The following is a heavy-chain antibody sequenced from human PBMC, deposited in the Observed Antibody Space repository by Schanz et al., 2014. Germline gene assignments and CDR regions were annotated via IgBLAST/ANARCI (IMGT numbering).Heavy chain of an antibody. V-gene: IGHV3-53*01. CDR3: VRDAYLQIRGTVFDS. Sequence: EVQLVESGGGLIQPGGSLRLSCAVSGFSVSTNYMSWVRQAPGKGLEWVSSIYINSGSTNYADSVKGRFIISRDSSKNTLFLQMNSLRAEDTAVYYCVRDAYLQIRGTVFDSWGPGNLVTVSS. CDR2: IYINSGST. J-gene: IGHJ4*02. CDR1: GFSVSTNY. D-gene: IGHD1-1*01.